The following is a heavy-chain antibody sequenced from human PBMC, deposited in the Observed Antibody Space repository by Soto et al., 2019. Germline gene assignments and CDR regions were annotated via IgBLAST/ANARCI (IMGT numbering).Heavy chain of an antibody. D-gene: IGHD2-15*01. V-gene: IGHV3-30-3*01. CDR1: GFTFRNYG. CDR3: ARGDREDIAVVMGVRPGEYGVDV. J-gene: IGHJ6*02. Sequence: WGALRLPCAASGFTFRNYGIHRVRQAPGKGRECLAVISHDGSNKFYRDYVKGRFTISRDNSKNTLYLQINSLRYEDTAVYYCARGDREDIAVVMGVRPGEYGVDVWGQGTTVTVSS. CDR2: ISHDGSNK.